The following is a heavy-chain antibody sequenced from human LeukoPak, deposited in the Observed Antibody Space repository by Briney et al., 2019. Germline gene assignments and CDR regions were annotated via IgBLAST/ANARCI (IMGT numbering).Heavy chain of an antibody. J-gene: IGHJ4*02. CDR3: ARDRGIYVPPDY. D-gene: IGHD3-16*01. Sequence: GGSLRLSCAASGFTFSSYAMHWVRQAPGKGLEYVSAISSNGGSTYYANSVKGRFTISRDNSKNTLYLQMGSLRAEDTAVYYCARDRGIYVPPDYWGQGTLVTVSS. CDR1: GFTFSSYA. CDR2: ISSNGGST. V-gene: IGHV3-64*01.